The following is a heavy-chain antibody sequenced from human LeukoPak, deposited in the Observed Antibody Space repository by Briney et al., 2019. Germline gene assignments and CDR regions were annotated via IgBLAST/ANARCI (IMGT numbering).Heavy chain of an antibody. D-gene: IGHD3-10*01. V-gene: IGHV3-23*01. J-gene: IGHJ3*02. CDR3: AKKPGAFDI. Sequence: PGGSLRLSCAASGFTFSSYAMSWVRQAPGKGLEWVSAISDSGGGTYYADSVKGRFTISRDNSKNTLYLQMNNLRAEDTAVYYCAKKPGAFDIWGQGTMVTVSS. CDR2: ISDSGGGT. CDR1: GFTFSSYA.